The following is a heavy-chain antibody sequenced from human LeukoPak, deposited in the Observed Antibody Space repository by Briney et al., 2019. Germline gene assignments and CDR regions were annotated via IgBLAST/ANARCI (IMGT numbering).Heavy chain of an antibody. CDR2: INPNSGGT. CDR1: GYTFTGYY. V-gene: IGHV1-2*02. D-gene: IGHD3-22*01. CDR3: AVDYYDSSGYLY. J-gene: IGHJ4*02. Sequence: GASVKVSCKASGYTFTGYYMHWVRQAPGQGLEWMGWINPNSGGTNYAQKFQGRVTMTRDTSLSTAYMELSRLRSDDTAVYYCAVDYYDSSGYLYWGQGTLVTVSS.